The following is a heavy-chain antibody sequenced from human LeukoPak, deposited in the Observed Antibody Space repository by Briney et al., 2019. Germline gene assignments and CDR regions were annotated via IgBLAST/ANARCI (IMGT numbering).Heavy chain of an antibody. Sequence: SETLSLTCAVYGGSFSGYYWSWIRQPPGKGLEWIGYVYYSGSTNYNPSLKSRVTISVDTSKNQFSLKLSSVTAADTAVYYCARIYSSGWYYDYWGQGTLVTVSS. CDR2: VYYSGST. J-gene: IGHJ4*02. CDR3: ARIYSSGWYYDY. V-gene: IGHV4-59*01. CDR1: GGSFSGYY. D-gene: IGHD6-19*01.